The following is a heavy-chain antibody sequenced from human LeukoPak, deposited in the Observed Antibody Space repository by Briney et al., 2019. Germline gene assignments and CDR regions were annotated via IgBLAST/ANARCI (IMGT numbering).Heavy chain of an antibody. D-gene: IGHD5-18*01. CDR2: IRPDGSAE. J-gene: IGHJ4*02. CDR1: GFTLCRNW. Sequence: GSLRLSCATSGFTLCRNWVSLVRHAPGKGLDLVANIRPDGSAEYYAASVKGRFTVSRDNAKNSLYLQMNSLRDDDTAVYYCAREVLRTASAFDHWGQGTLVTVSS. V-gene: IGHV3-7*03. CDR3: AREVLRTASAFDH.